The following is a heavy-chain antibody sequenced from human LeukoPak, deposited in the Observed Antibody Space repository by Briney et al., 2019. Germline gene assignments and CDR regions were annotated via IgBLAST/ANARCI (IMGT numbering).Heavy chain of an antibody. D-gene: IGHD1-26*01. Sequence: GESLKISCQGSGYRSTSYWLGWVRQMPGKGLEWMGIIYPGDSDTKYSPSFQGQVTISADKSISTAYVQWSSLKASDTAMYYCARLGSASDYWGQGTLVTVSS. CDR3: ARLGSASDY. CDR2: IYPGDSDT. CDR1: GYRSTSYW. V-gene: IGHV5-51*01. J-gene: IGHJ4*02.